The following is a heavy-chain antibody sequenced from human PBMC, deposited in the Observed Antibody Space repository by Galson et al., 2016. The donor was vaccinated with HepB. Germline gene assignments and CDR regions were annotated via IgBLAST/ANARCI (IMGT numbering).Heavy chain of an antibody. Sequence: SLRLSCAASGFDLSSHWMNWVRQAPGKGLEWVANIRQDGSEKSYVDSVKGRVTISRDNAKNSLYLQMNSLRGEDTAVYYCARDHAIGSRVSSAEKGMDVWGQGTTVTVSS. J-gene: IGHJ6*02. CDR1: GFDLSSHW. CDR2: IRQDGSEK. V-gene: IGHV3-7*01. D-gene: IGHD6-6*01. CDR3: ARDHAIGSRVSSAEKGMDV.